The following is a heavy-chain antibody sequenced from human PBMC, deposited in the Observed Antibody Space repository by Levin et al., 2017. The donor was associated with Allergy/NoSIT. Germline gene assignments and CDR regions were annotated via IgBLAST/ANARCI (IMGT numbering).Heavy chain of an antibody. J-gene: IGHJ3*02. CDR2: IHHSGST. Sequence: SQTLSLPCAVYGGSFSGYSWSWVRQPPGMGLEWIGEIHHSGSTNYNPSLKSRVTLSVDTSKNQFSLKLSSVTAADTAVYFCARGLIKSLTAYNAFDIWGQGTMVTVSS. CDR1: GGSFSGYS. D-gene: IGHD3-9*01. CDR3: ARGLIKSLTAYNAFDI. V-gene: IGHV4-34*01.